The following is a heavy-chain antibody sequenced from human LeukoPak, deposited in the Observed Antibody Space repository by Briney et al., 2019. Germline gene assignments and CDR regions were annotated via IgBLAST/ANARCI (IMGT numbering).Heavy chain of an antibody. Sequence: SETLSLTCTVSGGSISSSSYYWGWIRQPPGKGLEWIGSIYYSGSTYYNPSLKSRVTISVDTSKNQFSLKLSSVTAADTAVYHCARDRRYRAIHDAFDIWGQGTMVTVSS. CDR1: GGSISSSSYY. J-gene: IGHJ3*02. CDR2: IYYSGST. CDR3: ARDRRYRAIHDAFDI. D-gene: IGHD1-1*01. V-gene: IGHV4-39*07.